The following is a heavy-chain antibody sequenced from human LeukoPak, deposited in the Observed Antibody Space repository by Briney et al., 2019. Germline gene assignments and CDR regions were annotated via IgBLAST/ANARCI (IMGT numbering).Heavy chain of an antibody. V-gene: IGHV1-46*01. J-gene: IGHJ4*02. CDR3: ARFEDGSSWPWPGLDY. Sequence: ASVKVSCKASGYTFTSNYIHWVRQAPGQGLEWMGMIYPRDGSTSYAQKFQGRVTVTRDTSTSTVHMELSGLRSDDTAVYYCARFEDGSSWPWPGLDYWGQGTLVTVSS. CDR1: GYTFTSNY. D-gene: IGHD6-13*01. CDR2: IYPRDGST.